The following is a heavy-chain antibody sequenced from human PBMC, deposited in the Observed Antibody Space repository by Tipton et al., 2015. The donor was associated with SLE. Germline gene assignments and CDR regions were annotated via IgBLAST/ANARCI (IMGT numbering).Heavy chain of an antibody. CDR2: IYYSGTT. D-gene: IGHD2-8*01. CDR3: ARGFCSDGLCYGRGYFDH. Sequence: TLSLTCTVSGDSITSTPYFWAWIRQPPGKGLEWIGSIYYSGTTYYNPSLESRVSISVDTSKNQFSLKLTSVTAADTAVYYCARGFCSDGLCYGRGYFDHWGHGTLVTVSS. CDR1: GDSITSTPYF. J-gene: IGHJ4*01. V-gene: IGHV4-39*07.